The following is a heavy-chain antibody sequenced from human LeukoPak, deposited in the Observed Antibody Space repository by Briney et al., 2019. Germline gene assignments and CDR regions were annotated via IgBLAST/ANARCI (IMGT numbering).Heavy chain of an antibody. J-gene: IGHJ4*02. CDR2: IFTSGST. Sequence: PSETLSLTCTVSEGSISSGRYYWNWIRQPAGKGLEWIGHIFTSGSTNYNPSLKSRVTISVDTSKNQFSLKLSSVTAADTAVYYCARHPPFDYWGQGTLVTVSS. CDR1: EGSISSGRYY. CDR3: ARHPPFDY. V-gene: IGHV4-61*09.